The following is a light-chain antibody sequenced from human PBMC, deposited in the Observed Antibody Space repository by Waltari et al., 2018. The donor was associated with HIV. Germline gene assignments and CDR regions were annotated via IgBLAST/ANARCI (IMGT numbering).Light chain of an antibody. V-gene: IGKV1-5*01. Sequence: DIQVTQSPSALSASVGDTVTISCRASQPVSSWMAWFLQRPSKAPRLLIYQASILASGVPSRFSGSRSGTDFSLTIRGLQPDDFVTYCCQQYNWHWTFGQGTRV. CDR1: QPVSSW. J-gene: IGKJ1*01. CDR2: QAS. CDR3: QQYNWHWT.